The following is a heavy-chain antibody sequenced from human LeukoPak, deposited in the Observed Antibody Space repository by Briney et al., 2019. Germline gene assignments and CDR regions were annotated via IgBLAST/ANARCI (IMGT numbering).Heavy chain of an antibody. D-gene: IGHD4-23*01. CDR2: ISVYNGKT. CDR3: ARHTTTVVTSLDS. J-gene: IGHJ4*02. Sequence: ASVNVSCKASGYDFSSYGISWVRQAPGQGLQWMGWISVYNGKTNYGPLQGRVTMTTDTSTGTAYMELRNLRSEDTAIYYCARHTTTVVTSLDSWGQGTLVTVSS. CDR1: GYDFSSYG. V-gene: IGHV1-18*01.